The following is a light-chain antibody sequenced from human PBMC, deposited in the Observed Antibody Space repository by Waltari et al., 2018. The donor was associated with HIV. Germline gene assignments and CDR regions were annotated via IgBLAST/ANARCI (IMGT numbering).Light chain of an antibody. CDR1: RSIIGSNH. V-gene: IGLV1-47*01. CDR2: RNN. CDR3: ATWDDSLSGWV. J-gene: IGLJ3*02. Sequence: QSVLTQSPSASGTPGQRVTISCSGSRSIIGSNHVYWYQQIPGTAPKPLIYRNNQRPSGVPDRFSGSKSGTSASLAISGLRSEDEADYYCATWDDSLSGWVFGGGTKLTVL.